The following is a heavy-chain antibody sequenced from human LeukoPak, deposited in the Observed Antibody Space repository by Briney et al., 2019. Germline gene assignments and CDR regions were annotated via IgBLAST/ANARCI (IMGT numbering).Heavy chain of an antibody. CDR3: ARNISSGWYVDF. CDR2: ISGSGDST. J-gene: IGHJ4*02. Sequence: PGGSLRLLCAASGFTFNNYAMIWLRQAPGKGLEWVSAISGSGDSTSYADSVKGRFSVSRDNSKNTLYLQMNSLRAEDTALYYCARNISSGWYVDFWGQGTLVTVSS. D-gene: IGHD6-19*01. V-gene: IGHV3-23*01. CDR1: GFTFNNYA.